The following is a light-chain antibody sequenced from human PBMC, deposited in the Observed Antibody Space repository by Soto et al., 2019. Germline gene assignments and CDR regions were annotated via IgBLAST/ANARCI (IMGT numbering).Light chain of an antibody. Sequence: QSALTQPASVSGSPGQSITISCTGTISDVSGYNFVSWYQQYPGEAPKLMIYDVSNRPSGVSNRFPGSKSGNTASLTISGLQAEDEADYYCSSYTSSNTYVFGTGTKVTVL. J-gene: IGLJ1*01. CDR2: DVS. CDR1: ISDVSGYNF. CDR3: SSYTSSNTYV. V-gene: IGLV2-14*03.